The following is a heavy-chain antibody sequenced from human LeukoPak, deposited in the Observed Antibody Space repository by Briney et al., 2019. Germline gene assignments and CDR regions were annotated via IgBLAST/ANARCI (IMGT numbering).Heavy chain of an antibody. CDR1: GYRFTNYW. V-gene: IGHV5-10-1*01. D-gene: IGHD5-12*01. CDR2: IDPSDSYS. CDR3: ARLGGYDSDY. Sequence: GEPLKSSFKGSGYRFTNYWISWVRQMPGKGLEWMGAIDPSDSYSKYSPSFQGHVTISADKSISAAYLQWSSLKASDTAMYYCARLGGYDSDYWGQGTLVTVSS. J-gene: IGHJ4*02.